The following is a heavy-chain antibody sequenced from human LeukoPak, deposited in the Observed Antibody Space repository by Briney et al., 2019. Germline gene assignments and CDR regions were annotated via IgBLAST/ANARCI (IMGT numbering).Heavy chain of an antibody. Sequence: SETLSLTGTVSGGSISSYYWSWIRQPPGKGLEWIGYIYYSGSTNYNPSLKSRVTILVDTSKNQFSLTLSSVTAADTAVYYCAITDLIGGATSWGQGTLVTVSS. CDR1: GGSISSYY. V-gene: IGHV4-59*12. CDR2: IYYSGST. J-gene: IGHJ5*02. CDR3: AITDLIGGATS. D-gene: IGHD1-26*01.